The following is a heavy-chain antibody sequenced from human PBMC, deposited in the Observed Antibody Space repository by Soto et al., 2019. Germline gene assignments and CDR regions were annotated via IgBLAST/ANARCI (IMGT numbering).Heavy chain of an antibody. V-gene: IGHV3-21*01. Sequence: EVQLVESGGGLVKPGGSLRLSCAASGFTFSSYSMNWVRQAPGKGLEWVSSISSSSSYIYYADSVKGAFTISRDNAKKALYLQMNSPRAEDTAGYYCARDSEGQPHSSSFRLSGLTFAFDIWGQGTMVTVSS. CDR2: ISSSSSYI. CDR3: ARDSEGQPHSSSFRLSGLTFAFDI. D-gene: IGHD6-13*01. CDR1: GFTFSSYS. J-gene: IGHJ3*02.